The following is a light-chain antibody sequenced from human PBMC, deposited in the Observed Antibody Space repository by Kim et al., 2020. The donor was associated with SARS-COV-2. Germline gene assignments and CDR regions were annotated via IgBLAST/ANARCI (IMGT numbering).Light chain of an antibody. CDR3: QQYGSSPPYT. J-gene: IGKJ2*01. CDR1: QSVSSNY. Sequence: SPGERATLSCRAGQSVSSNYLAWYQQKPGQAPRLLIYGASSRATGIPDRFSGSGSGTDFTLTISRLEPEDFAVYYCQQYGSSPPYTFGQGTKLEI. V-gene: IGKV3-20*01. CDR2: GAS.